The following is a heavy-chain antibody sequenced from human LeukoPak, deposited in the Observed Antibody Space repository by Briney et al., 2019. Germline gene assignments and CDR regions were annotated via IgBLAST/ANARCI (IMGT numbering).Heavy chain of an antibody. CDR3: ASLGSSWYLADY. CDR1: GFTFSSYW. J-gene: IGHJ4*02. CDR2: IYTDGTNT. V-gene: IGHV3-74*01. D-gene: IGHD6-13*01. Sequence: GGSLRLSCAASGFTFSSYWMHWVRQAPGKGLVWVSRIYTDGTNTDYADSVKGRFTISRDNAKNTLYLQMNSLRVEDTAVYYCASLGSSWYLADYWGQGTLVTVSS.